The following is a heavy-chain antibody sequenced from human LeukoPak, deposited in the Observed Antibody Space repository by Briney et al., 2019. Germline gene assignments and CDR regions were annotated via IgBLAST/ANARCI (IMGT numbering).Heavy chain of an antibody. V-gene: IGHV4-34*01. D-gene: IGHD3-22*01. J-gene: IGHJ5*02. CDR3: ARGVSSYDSSGYFFWFDP. CDR1: GGSFSGYY. CDR2: INHSGST. Sequence: SETLSLTCAVYGGSFSGYYWSWIRQPPGKGLEWIGEINHSGSTNCNPSLKSRVTISVDTPKNQFSLKLSSVTAADTAVYYCARGVSSYDSSGYFFWFDPWGQGTLVTVSS.